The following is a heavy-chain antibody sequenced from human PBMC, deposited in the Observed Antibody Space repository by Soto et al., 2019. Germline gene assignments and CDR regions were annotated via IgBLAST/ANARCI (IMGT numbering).Heavy chain of an antibody. CDR3: AKYHPGGWYGPVDY. D-gene: IGHD6-19*01. CDR1: GFTFSIYA. Sequence: EVQLLESGGGLVQPGGSLRLSCAASGFTFSIYAMSWVRQAPGKGLEWVSSISGSGTSSYYADSVKGRFTFSRDNSKNTLNLQMNSLRADDTAVYFCAKYHPGGWYGPVDYWGQGTLVTVSS. CDR2: ISGSGTSS. V-gene: IGHV3-23*01. J-gene: IGHJ4*02.